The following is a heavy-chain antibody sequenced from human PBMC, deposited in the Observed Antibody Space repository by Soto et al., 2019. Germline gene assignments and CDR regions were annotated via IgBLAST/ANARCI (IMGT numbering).Heavy chain of an antibody. J-gene: IGHJ4*02. V-gene: IGHV4-59*01. CDR2: IYYSGST. Sequence: QVQLQESGPGLVKPSETLSLTCTVSGGSISGSYWSWIRQHPGKGLEWIGYIYYSGSTNYNPSLQSRVTISVDSSKNQFSLKLSSVTAADTAVSYCARDFRSTVTMFDYWGQGTLVTVSS. CDR3: ARDFRSTVTMFDY. D-gene: IGHD4-17*01. CDR1: GGSISGSY.